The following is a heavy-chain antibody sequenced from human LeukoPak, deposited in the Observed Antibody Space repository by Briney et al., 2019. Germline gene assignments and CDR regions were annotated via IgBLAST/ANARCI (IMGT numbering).Heavy chain of an antibody. CDR2: IFDSGST. Sequence: PSETPSLTCTVSGGSISSSSYYWGWIRQPPGKGLEWIGSIFDSGSTSYNPSLKSRVTISIDTSKNQFSLKLTSVTAADTAVYYCARRHSTVQFRAFDIWGQGTMVAASS. CDR1: GGSISSSSYY. V-gene: IGHV4-39*01. CDR3: ARRHSTVQFRAFDI. J-gene: IGHJ3*02. D-gene: IGHD5-18*01.